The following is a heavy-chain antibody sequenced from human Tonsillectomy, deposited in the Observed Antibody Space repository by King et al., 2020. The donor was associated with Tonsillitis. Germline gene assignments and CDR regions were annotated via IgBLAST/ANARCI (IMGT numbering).Heavy chain of an antibody. D-gene: IGHD6-13*01. Sequence: QLVQSGAEVKKPGASVKVSCKASGYTFTSYYMQWVRQAPGQGLEWMGIINPSDGSRNYAQKFQGRVTMTRDTSTSTVYMELSSLRSEDTAVYYCARGSEGYSSSWSYWFDPWGQGTLVTVSS. CDR2: INPSDGSR. CDR3: ARGSEGYSSSWSYWFDP. V-gene: IGHV1-46*03. J-gene: IGHJ5*02. CDR1: GYTFTSYY.